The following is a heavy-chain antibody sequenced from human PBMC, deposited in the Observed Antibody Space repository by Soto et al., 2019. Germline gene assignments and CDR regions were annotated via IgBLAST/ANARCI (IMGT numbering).Heavy chain of an antibody. CDR1: GFTFSSYW. J-gene: IGHJ6*02. CDR2: IKQDGSEK. Sequence: GGSLRLSCAASGFTFSSYWMSWVRQAPGKGLEWVANIKQDGSEKYYVDSVKGRFTISRDNAKNSLYLQMNSLRAEDTAVYYCARDNWACSGGSCYSDYYYGMDVWGQGTTVTVSS. CDR3: ARDNWACSGGSCYSDYYYGMDV. D-gene: IGHD2-15*01. V-gene: IGHV3-7*05.